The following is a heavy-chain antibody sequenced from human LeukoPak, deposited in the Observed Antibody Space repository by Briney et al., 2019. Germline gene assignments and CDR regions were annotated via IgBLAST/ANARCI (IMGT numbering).Heavy chain of an antibody. CDR3: TTHRWFGELLYLY. D-gene: IGHD3-10*01. CDR2: IRSKAYGGTT. CDR1: GFTFGDYA. J-gene: IGHJ4*02. V-gene: IGHV3-49*04. Sequence: PGGSLRLSCTASGFTFGDYAMSWVRQAPGKGLEWVGFIRSKAYGGTTEYAASVKGRFTISRDDSKSIAYQQMNSLKTEDTAVYYCTTHRWFGELLYLYWGQGTLVTVSS.